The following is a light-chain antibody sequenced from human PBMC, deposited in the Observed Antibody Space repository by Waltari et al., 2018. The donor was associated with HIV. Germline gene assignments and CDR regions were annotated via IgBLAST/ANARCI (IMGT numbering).Light chain of an antibody. CDR2: DGS. Sequence: QSALTQPRSVSGSPGQSVTISCTGTSSDVGGYNYVSWYQQHPGKAPQLMIYDGSKRPSGVPDRFSGSKSGNTASLTISGLQAEDGADYYCCSYAGSYIWVFGGGTKLTVL. V-gene: IGLV2-11*01. CDR3: CSYAGSYIWV. J-gene: IGLJ3*02. CDR1: SSDVGGYNY.